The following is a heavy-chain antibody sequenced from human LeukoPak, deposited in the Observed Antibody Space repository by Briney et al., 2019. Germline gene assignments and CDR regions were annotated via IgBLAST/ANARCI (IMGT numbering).Heavy chain of an antibody. CDR1: GFTFSSYS. D-gene: IGHD3-3*01. CDR2: SKSKTDGGTT. CDR3: TTDFWSGYSPYYYYYGMDV. V-gene: IGHV3-15*01. J-gene: IGHJ6*02. Sequence: GGSLRLSCAASGFTFSSYSMNWVRRAPGKGLEWVGRSKSKTDGGTTDYAAPVKGTFTISTADSKNTLYLQMNSLKTEDTAVYYCTTDFWSGYSPYYYYYGMDVWGQGTTVTVSS.